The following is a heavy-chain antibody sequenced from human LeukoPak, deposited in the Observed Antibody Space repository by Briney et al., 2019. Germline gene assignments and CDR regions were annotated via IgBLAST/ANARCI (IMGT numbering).Heavy chain of an antibody. Sequence: SETLSLTCTVSGGSISSYYWSWIWQPPGKGLEWIGYIYYSGSTNYNPSLKSRVTISVDTSKNQFSLKLSSVTAADTAVYYCARDNYGDYDYWGQGTLVTVSS. CDR3: ARDNYGDYDY. D-gene: IGHD4-17*01. J-gene: IGHJ4*02. CDR2: IYYSGST. V-gene: IGHV4-59*01. CDR1: GGSISSYY.